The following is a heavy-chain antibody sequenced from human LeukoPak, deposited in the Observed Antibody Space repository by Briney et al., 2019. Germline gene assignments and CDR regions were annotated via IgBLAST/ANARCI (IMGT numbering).Heavy chain of an antibody. Sequence: SETLSLTCTVSGGSISSYYWSWIRQPPGKGLEWIGYIYYSGSTNYNPSLKSRVTISVDTSKNQFSLKLSSVTAADTAVYFCARDAGHQLSRRNYYAMDVWGQGTTVTVSS. CDR3: ARDAGHQLSRRNYYAMDV. CDR2: IYYSGST. CDR1: GGSISSYY. D-gene: IGHD2-2*01. V-gene: IGHV4-59*12. J-gene: IGHJ6*02.